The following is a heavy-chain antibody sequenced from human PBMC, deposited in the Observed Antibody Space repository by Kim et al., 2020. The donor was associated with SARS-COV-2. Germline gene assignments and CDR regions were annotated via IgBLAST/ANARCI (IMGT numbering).Heavy chain of an antibody. CDR1: GGSFSGYY. J-gene: IGHJ6*02. V-gene: IGHV4-34*01. D-gene: IGHD6-13*01. Sequence: SETLSLTCAVYGGSFSGYYWSWIRQPPGKGLEWIGEINHSGSTNYNPSLKSRVTISVDTSKNQFSLKLSSVTAADTAVYYCARGPSSSWYSPLNYYGMDVWGQGTTVTVSS. CDR3: ARGPSSSWYSPLNYYGMDV. CDR2: INHSGST.